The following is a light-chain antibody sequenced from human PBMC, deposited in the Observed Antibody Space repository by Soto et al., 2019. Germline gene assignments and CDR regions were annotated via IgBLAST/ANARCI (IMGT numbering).Light chain of an antibody. V-gene: IGKV3-20*01. Sequence: DIVLTQSPGTLSLSQGERATLSCRASQTVSSSFLAWYQQTPGQAPGLLIYAASSRATGIPDRFSGSGSGTDFTLTISRLEPEDFAVYYCQQYGNSPQTFGQGTKVDIK. CDR3: QQYGNSPQT. J-gene: IGKJ1*01. CDR2: AAS. CDR1: QTVSSSF.